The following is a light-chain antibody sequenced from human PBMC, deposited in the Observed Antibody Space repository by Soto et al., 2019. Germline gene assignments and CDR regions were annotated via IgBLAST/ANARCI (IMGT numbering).Light chain of an antibody. J-gene: IGKJ4*01. CDR1: QSVSSY. CDR2: ETS. CDR3: QQRSNWPLT. Sequence: EIVLTQSPATLSLSPGERATLSCRASQSVSSYLAWYQQKPGQAPRLLIYETSNRATGMPARFSGSGSGTDFALTISILEPEDCAVYYCQQRSNWPLTFGGGTKVEIK. V-gene: IGKV3-11*01.